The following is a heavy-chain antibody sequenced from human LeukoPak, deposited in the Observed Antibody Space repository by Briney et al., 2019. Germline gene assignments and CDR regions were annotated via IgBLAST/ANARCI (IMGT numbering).Heavy chain of an antibody. D-gene: IGHD5-12*01. J-gene: IGHJ4*02. V-gene: IGHV3-48*03. CDR1: GFTFSSYE. Sequence: GGSLRLSCAASGFTFSSYEMGWVRQAPGKGLEWVAHISSSGRYIDYADSVRGRITISRDNSKNTLYLQMNSLRAEDTAVYYCARGPSGYHNTGGQGTLVTVSS. CDR2: ISSSGRYI. CDR3: ARGPSGYHNT.